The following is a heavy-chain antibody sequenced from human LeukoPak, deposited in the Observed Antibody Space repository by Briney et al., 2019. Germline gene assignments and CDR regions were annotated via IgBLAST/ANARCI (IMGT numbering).Heavy chain of an antibody. CDR1: GGSISSYY. Sequence: PSETLSLTCTVSGGSISSYYWSWIRQPPGKGLEWIGYIYYSGSTNYNPSLKSRVTISVDTSKNQFSLKLSSVTAADTAVYYCARVVRWVGYYFDYWGQGTLVTVSS. CDR2: IYYSGST. J-gene: IGHJ4*02. V-gene: IGHV4-59*01. CDR3: ARVVRWVGYYFDY. D-gene: IGHD3-10*01.